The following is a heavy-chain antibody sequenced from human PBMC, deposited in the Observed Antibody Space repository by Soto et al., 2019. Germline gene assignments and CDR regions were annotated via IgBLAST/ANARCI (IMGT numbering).Heavy chain of an antibody. CDR1: GFTFSDYA. CDR3: AHLAGLAHTDDF. J-gene: IGHJ4*02. V-gene: IGHV3-30-3*01. D-gene: IGHD3-9*01. Sequence: PGGTLRLSCAASGFTFSDYALHWVRQAPGKGLEWVTVISSDRNNRYYADSVKGRFTISRDNSKNTLYLQMNSLRVEDTAIYGCAHLAGLAHTDDFWGQGTPVTVSS. CDR2: ISSDRNNR.